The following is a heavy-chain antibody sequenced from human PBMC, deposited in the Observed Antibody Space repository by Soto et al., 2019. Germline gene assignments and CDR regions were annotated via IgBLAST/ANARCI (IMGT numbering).Heavy chain of an antibody. V-gene: IGHV3-15*07. D-gene: IGHD3-3*01. CDR1: GFTFCNVG. Sequence: EVQLVESGGGLVNPGGSLGLSCTASGFTFCNVGMHWVRQAAGKGLEWVGGIKSKTDGGTTDYAAPVKGRFTISRDDSKNTLYLQMHSLRTEDTAGYYCVTVAYYERTGGQGTLVTVSS. CDR2: IKSKTDGGTT. CDR3: VTVAYYERT. J-gene: IGHJ4*02.